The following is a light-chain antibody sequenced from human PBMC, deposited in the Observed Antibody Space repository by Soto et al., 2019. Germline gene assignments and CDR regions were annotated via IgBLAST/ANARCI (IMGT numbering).Light chain of an antibody. V-gene: IGKV3-20*01. CDR1: QSIARSY. Sequence: EIVLTQSPGTLSLCPGERATLSCRASQSIARSYLVWYQQRPGQAPRLLIYATSSRATGIPDRFSGSGSGTDFTLTISRLEPEDFAVYYCQQYGGSLKWAFGQGTKVEIK. CDR2: ATS. CDR3: QQYGGSLKWA. J-gene: IGKJ1*01.